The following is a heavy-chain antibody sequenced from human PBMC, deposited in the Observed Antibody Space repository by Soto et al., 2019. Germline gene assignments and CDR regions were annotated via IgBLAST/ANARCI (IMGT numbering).Heavy chain of an antibody. CDR1: GFTFSSYA. Sequence: GGSLRLSCAASGFTFSSYAMSGVRQAPGKGLEWVSAISGSGGSTYYADSVKGRFTISRDNSKNTLYLQMNSLRAEDTAVYYCAKVAGVYYDILTGYTTSDYWGQGTLVTVSS. D-gene: IGHD3-9*01. J-gene: IGHJ4*02. V-gene: IGHV3-23*01. CDR2: ISGSGGST. CDR3: AKVAGVYYDILTGYTTSDY.